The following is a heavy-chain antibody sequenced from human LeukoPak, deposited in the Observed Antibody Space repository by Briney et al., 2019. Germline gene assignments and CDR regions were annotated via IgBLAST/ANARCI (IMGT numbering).Heavy chain of an antibody. D-gene: IGHD3-22*01. CDR1: GGTFSSYA. Sequence: ASVKVSCKASGGTFSSYAISWVRQAPGQGLEWMGRIIPILGIANYAQKFRGRVTITADKSTSTAYMELSSLRSEDTAVYYCARDLHSSGYHTSEYFQHWGQGTLVTVSS. V-gene: IGHV1-69*04. CDR2: IIPILGIA. CDR3: ARDLHSSGYHTSEYFQH. J-gene: IGHJ1*01.